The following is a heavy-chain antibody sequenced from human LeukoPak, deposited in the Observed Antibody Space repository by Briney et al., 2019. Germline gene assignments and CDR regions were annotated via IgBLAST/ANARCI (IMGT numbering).Heavy chain of an antibody. Sequence: GESLKISCKGPGYSFISYLIGWVRPMPGKGLKWMGIIYPGASDARYSPSFQGQVTISADKSISTAYLQWSSLKASDTAMYYCARRRDLYSGSYYPFDYWGQGTLVTVSS. CDR3: ARRRDLYSGSYYPFDY. J-gene: IGHJ4*02. D-gene: IGHD1-26*01. CDR2: IYPGASDA. V-gene: IGHV5-51*01. CDR1: GYSFISYL.